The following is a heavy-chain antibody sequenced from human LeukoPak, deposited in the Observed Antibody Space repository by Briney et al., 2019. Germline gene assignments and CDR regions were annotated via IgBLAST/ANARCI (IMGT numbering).Heavy chain of an antibody. Sequence: GGSLTLSCAASGFTFSSYSMNWVRQAPGKGLEWVSFISGSGSTIHFADSVKGRFTISRDNAKNSLYLQMNSLRGEDTAVYYCARGRWFDPWGQGTIVTDSS. CDR2: ISGSGSTI. V-gene: IGHV3-48*04. J-gene: IGHJ5*02. CDR3: ARGRWFDP. CDR1: GFTFSSYS.